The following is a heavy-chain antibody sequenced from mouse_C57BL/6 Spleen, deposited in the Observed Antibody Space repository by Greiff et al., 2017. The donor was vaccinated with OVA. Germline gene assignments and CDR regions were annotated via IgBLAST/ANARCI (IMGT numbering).Heavy chain of an antibody. CDR3: ARGYGNYFAY. Sequence: VQLQQPGAELVKPGASVKLSCKASGYTFTSYWMQWVKQRPGQGLEWIGEIDPSDSYTNYNQKFKGKATLTVDTSSSTAYMQLSSLTSEDSAVYYCARGYGNYFAYWGQGTLVTVSA. D-gene: IGHD2-10*02. J-gene: IGHJ3*01. V-gene: IGHV1-50*01. CDR1: GYTFTSYW. CDR2: IDPSDSYT.